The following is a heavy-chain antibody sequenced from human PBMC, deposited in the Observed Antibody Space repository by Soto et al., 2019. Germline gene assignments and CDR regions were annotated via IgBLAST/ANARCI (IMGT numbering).Heavy chain of an antibody. CDR2: IIPIFGTA. CDR1: GGTFSSYA. D-gene: IGHD5-18*01. J-gene: IGHJ4*02. CDR3: ARAVYSYEYYFDY. V-gene: IGHV1-69*01. Sequence: SVKVSFNASGGTFSSYAISLVRQAPGQGLEWMGGIIPIFGTANYAQKFQGRVTITADESTSTAYMELSSLRSEDTAVYYCARAVYSYEYYFDYWGQGTLVTVSS.